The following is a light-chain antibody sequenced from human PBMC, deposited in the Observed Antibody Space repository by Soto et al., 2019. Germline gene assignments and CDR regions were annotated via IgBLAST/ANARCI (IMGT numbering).Light chain of an antibody. V-gene: IGKV1-27*01. Sequence: DIQMTQSPSSLSASVGDRVTITCRASQDISNSLAWYQQRPGKVPKVLIYAASTLQSGVPSRFRGSGSGTDFALTISGLQSEDIATYYCQKYDSAPLTFGGGTKVEIK. CDR3: QKYDSAPLT. CDR1: QDISNS. J-gene: IGKJ4*01. CDR2: AAS.